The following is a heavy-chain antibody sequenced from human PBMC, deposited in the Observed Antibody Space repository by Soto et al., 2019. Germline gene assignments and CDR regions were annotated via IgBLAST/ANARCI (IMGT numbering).Heavy chain of an antibody. Sequence: GESLKISCKGSEYTFANQWIGWVRQMPGKGLEWMGIISPHNSETLYSPYVQGQVTISVDKSISTVYLQWSSLKASDTAMYYCAKRVRDVSIAGSWFEPWGQGTLGTVSS. D-gene: IGHD6-13*01. V-gene: IGHV5-51*01. CDR3: AKRVRDVSIAGSWFEP. J-gene: IGHJ5*02. CDR1: EYTFANQW. CDR2: ISPHNSET.